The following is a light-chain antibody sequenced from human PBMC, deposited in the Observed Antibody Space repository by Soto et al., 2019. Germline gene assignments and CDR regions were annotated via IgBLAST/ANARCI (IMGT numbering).Light chain of an antibody. V-gene: IGLV4-69*01. J-gene: IGLJ2*01. Sequence: QSVLTQSPSASXSLGASVKLXCTLSSGHSSYAIAWHQQRPEKGPRYLMKLNSDGSHSKGDGIPDRFSGSSSGAERYLTISSLQSEDEADYYCQTWVTGIQVFGGGTKLTVL. CDR3: QTWVTGIQV. CDR2: LNSDGSH. CDR1: SGHSSYA.